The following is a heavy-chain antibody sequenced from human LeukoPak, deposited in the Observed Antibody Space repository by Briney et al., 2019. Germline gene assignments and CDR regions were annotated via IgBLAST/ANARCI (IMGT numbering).Heavy chain of an antibody. V-gene: IGHV3-74*01. CDR2: ISSDGSNT. J-gene: IGHJ6*03. CDR1: GFTFSTYW. CDR3: AREYDLPGAYYIDV. Sequence: GGSLRLSCAASGFTFSTYWMHWVRQVPGKGLVWVSRISSDGSNTIYADSVKGRFTISRDNANNSLSLQMNSLRGDDAAVYYCAREYDLPGAYYIDVGGKGTTVTVSS. D-gene: IGHD7-27*01.